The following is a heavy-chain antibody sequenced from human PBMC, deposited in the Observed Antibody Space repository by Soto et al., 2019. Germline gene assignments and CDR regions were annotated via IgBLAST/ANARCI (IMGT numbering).Heavy chain of an antibody. J-gene: IGHJ4*02. CDR2: IDPSDSYT. CDR1: GYSFTSYF. Sequence: GESLKISCKGSGYSFTSYFISWVRQMPGKGLEWMGRIDPSDSYTNYSPSFQGHVTISADKSISTAYLQWSSPKASDTAMYYCATYSNYKSAFDYWGQGTLVTVSS. V-gene: IGHV5-10-1*01. D-gene: IGHD4-4*01. CDR3: ATYSNYKSAFDY.